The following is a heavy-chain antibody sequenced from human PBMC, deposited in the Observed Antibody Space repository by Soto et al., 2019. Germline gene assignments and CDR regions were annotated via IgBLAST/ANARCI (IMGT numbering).Heavy chain of an antibody. J-gene: IGHJ4*02. CDR3: ERTTVTPYYFDY. Sequence: SETPSLTCTVSGGSISNYYWSWIRQPPGKELEWIAYIYYSGSTNYNPSLKSRVTISVDTSKNQFSLKLSSVTAADTAVYYCERTTVTPYYFDYWGQGTPVTVSS. V-gene: IGHV4-59*01. D-gene: IGHD4-17*01. CDR1: GGSISNYY. CDR2: IYYSGST.